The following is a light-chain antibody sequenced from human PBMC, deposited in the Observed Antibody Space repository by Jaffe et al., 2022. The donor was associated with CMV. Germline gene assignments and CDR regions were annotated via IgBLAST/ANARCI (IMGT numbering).Light chain of an antibody. J-gene: IGLJ3*02. CDR2: NTD. Sequence: QTVVTQEPSLTVSPGGTVTLTCGSSTGAVTSGYYANWLQQKPGHAPRALISNTDNKHSWTPARFSGSLLGGKAALTLSAVQPEDEADYYCMLYFGGVWVFGGGTKLTVL. V-gene: IGLV7-43*01. CDR1: TGAVTSGYY. CDR3: MLYFGGVWV.